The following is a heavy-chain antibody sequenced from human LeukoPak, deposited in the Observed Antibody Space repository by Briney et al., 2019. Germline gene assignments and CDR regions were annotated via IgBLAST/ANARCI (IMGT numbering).Heavy chain of an antibody. D-gene: IGHD2-21*02. Sequence: GGSLRLSCAASGFTFSSYSMNWVRQAPGKGLEWVSSISSSSSYIYYADSVKGRFTISRDNAKNSLYLQMNSLRAEDTAVYYCARERYCGGDCYSFAFDVWGQGTMVTVSS. CDR2: ISSSSSYI. J-gene: IGHJ3*01. CDR1: GFTFSSYS. CDR3: ARERYCGGDCYSFAFDV. V-gene: IGHV3-21*01.